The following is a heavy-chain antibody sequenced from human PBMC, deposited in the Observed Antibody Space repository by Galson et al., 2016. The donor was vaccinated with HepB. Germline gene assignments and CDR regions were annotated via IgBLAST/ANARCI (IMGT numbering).Heavy chain of an antibody. CDR2: DSMDRRRK. CDR3: ARRHEYCPPVGCSVDY. Sequence: SLRLSCAASGFTFSGYGMHCVRQAPGKGLEWVAADSMDRRRKFYADSLKGRFTISRDNSNNMLFLQMSSLTKEDTAVYYCARRHEYCPPVGCSVDYWGQGTLVSVSS. J-gene: IGHJ4*02. D-gene: IGHD2/OR15-2a*01. V-gene: IGHV3-30*03. CDR1: GFTFSGYG.